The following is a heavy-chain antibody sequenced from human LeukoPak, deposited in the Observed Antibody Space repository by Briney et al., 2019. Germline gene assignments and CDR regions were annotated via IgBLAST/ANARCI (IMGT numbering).Heavy chain of an antibody. CDR2: IYYSGST. J-gene: IGHJ2*01. V-gene: IGHV4-59*01. D-gene: IGHD4-17*01. Sequence: SETLSLTCTVSGGSISSYYWSWIRQPPGKGLEWIGYIYYSGSTNYNPSLKSRVTISVDTSKNQFSLKLSSVTAADTAVYYCAREDGDLPYWYFDLWGRGTLVTVSS. CDR3: AREDGDLPYWYFDL. CDR1: GGSISSYY.